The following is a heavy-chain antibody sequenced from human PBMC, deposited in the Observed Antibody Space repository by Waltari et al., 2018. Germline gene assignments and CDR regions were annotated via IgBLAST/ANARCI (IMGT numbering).Heavy chain of an antibody. J-gene: IGHJ4*02. CDR3: ARVVPAATIEYYFDY. D-gene: IGHD2-2*01. V-gene: IGHV4-4*07. Sequence: QVQLQESGPGLVKPSETLSLTCTVSGDSINSYYWSWIRQPAGKGLEWIGRSYTSGNTNYNPSLKSRVTMSLDTSKNQFSLRLNSVTAADTAVYYCARVVPAATIEYYFDYWGQGTLVTVSS. CDR2: SYTSGNT. CDR1: GDSINSYY.